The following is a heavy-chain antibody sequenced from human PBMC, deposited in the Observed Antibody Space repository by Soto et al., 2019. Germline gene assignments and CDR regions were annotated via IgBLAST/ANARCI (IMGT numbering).Heavy chain of an antibody. CDR3: VKVDCSGGSCYSAFDI. Sequence: GGSLRLSCSASGFTFSSYAMHWVRQAPGKGLEYVSAISSNGGSTYYADSVKGRFTISRDNSENTLYLQMSSLRAEDTAVYYCVKVDCSGGSCYSAFDIWGQGTMVTVSS. CDR1: GFTFSSYA. D-gene: IGHD2-15*01. V-gene: IGHV3-64D*09. J-gene: IGHJ3*02. CDR2: ISSNGGST.